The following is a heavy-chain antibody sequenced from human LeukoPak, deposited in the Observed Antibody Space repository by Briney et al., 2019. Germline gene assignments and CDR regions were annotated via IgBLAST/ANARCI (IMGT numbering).Heavy chain of an antibody. D-gene: IGHD1-26*01. CDR2: INSDGSST. CDR1: GFTFSSYW. J-gene: IGHJ4*02. Sequence: GGSLRLSCAASGFTFSSYWMHWVRHAPGKGLVWVSRINSDGSSTSYADSVKGRFTISRDNAKNTLYLQMNSLRAEDTAVYYCAGGGRAYSFDDWGQGTLVTVSS. V-gene: IGHV3-74*01. CDR3: AGGGRAYSFDD.